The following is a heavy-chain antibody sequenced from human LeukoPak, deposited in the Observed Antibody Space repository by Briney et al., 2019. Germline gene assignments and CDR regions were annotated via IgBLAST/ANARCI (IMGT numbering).Heavy chain of an antibody. V-gene: IGHV3-66*01. CDR3: VSVYNNGWYVDY. CDR2: LYGSGDT. J-gene: IGHJ4*02. Sequence: GGSLRLSCAVSGFTFSSYAMSWVRQAPGKGLEWVSVLYGSGDTYYADSVKGRFTISRDSSKNTVYLQMNSLRVEDTSVYYCVSVYNNGWYVDYWGQGTLVTVSS. CDR1: GFTFSSYA. D-gene: IGHD6-19*01.